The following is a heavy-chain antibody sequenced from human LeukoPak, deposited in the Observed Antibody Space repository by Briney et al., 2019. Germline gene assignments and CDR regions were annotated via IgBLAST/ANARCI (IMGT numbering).Heavy chain of an antibody. J-gene: IGHJ5*02. Sequence: SETLSLTCTVSGASVSSDYWSWTRQSPGKGLEWIGYIYHSGHTMSNPSLKSRVSLSLGTSNNQFSLKLSSVTAADTAVYYCARHPFQYPFDHWGQGTVVSVSS. CDR3: ARHPFQYPFDH. CDR1: GASVSSDY. CDR2: IYHSGHT. D-gene: IGHD2/OR15-2a*01. V-gene: IGHV4-59*08.